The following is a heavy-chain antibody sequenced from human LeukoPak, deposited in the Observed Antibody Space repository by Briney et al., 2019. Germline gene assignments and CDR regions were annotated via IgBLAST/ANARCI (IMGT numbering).Heavy chain of an antibody. V-gene: IGHV6-1*01. D-gene: IGHD3-3*01. CDR3: ARVHDFWAGFDY. Sequence: SQTLSLTCAVSGDCVSSNSAAWSWIRQSPSRGLEWVGRTYYRSKWYNDYAVSVKSRITINPDTSKNQFSLQLNSVTPEDTAVYFCARVHDFWAGFDYWGQGTLVTVSS. CDR2: TYYRSKWYN. J-gene: IGHJ4*02. CDR1: GDCVSSNSAA.